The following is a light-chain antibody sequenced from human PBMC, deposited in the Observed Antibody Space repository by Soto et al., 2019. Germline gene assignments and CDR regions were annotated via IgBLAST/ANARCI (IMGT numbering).Light chain of an antibody. CDR1: QTVSSTY. CDR3: QQYDYLVT. Sequence: IVLTQSPGTLSLSPGAPAPLSCRASQTVSSTYLAWYQHKPGRAPRLLIDGASSRAAGIPDRFSGSGSGTDFTLTISRLEPEDLAVYYCQQYDYLVTFGQGTKVDIK. V-gene: IGKV3-20*01. J-gene: IGKJ1*01. CDR2: GAS.